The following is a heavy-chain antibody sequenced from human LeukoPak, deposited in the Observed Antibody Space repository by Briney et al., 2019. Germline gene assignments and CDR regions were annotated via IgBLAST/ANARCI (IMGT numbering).Heavy chain of an antibody. CDR2: ISSNGSII. CDR1: GGSFSGYY. V-gene: IGHV3-11*01. D-gene: IGHD2-2*01. CDR3: ASTRMFDH. J-gene: IGHJ4*02. Sequence: LSLTCAVYGGSFSGYYWSWIRQAPGKGLEWVSYISSNGSIINYADSVKGRFTISRDNAKDSLYLQMNSLRVEDTAVYYCASTRMFDHWGQGTLVTVSS.